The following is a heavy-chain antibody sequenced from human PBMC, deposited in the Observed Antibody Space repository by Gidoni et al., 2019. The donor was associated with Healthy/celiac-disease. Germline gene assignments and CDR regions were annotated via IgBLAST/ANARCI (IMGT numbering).Heavy chain of an antibody. Sequence: TVSGGSISSSSYYWGWIRQPPGKGLEWIGSIYYSGSTYYNPSLKSRVTISVDTSTNQFSLKLSSVSAADTAVYYCATSSIVRVRGVIRPYYFDYWGQGTLVTVSS. CDR3: ATSSIVRVRGVIRPYYFDY. CDR2: IYYSGST. D-gene: IGHD3-10*01. V-gene: IGHV4-39*01. CDR1: GGSISSSSYY. J-gene: IGHJ4*02.